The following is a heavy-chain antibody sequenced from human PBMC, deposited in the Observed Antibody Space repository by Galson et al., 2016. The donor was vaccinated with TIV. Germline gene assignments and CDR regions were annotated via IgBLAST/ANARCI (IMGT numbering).Heavy chain of an antibody. J-gene: IGHJ3*01. Sequence: SETLPLTCAVSGGSMTSYYWNWFRQSPGKGLEWIAYIYSSGGTNSNPSLRSRLTISVDTSKNQFSLRLSSVTAADTAIYYCTRGIAARPAIAVDAFDVWGPGTMVAVSS. CDR1: GGSMTSYY. CDR3: TRGIAARPAIAVDAFDV. D-gene: IGHD6-6*01. CDR2: IYSSGGT. V-gene: IGHV4-59*01.